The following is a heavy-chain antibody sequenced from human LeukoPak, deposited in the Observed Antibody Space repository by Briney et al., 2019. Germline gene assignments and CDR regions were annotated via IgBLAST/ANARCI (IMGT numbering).Heavy chain of an antibody. V-gene: IGHV3-33*01. CDR3: ARGVDYYENSGTIDY. D-gene: IGHD3-22*01. J-gene: IGHJ4*02. Sequence: GGSLRLSCTASGFTFSDYGMHWVRQPPGKGLEWVAIIWYDGSNKTYEDSVKGRFTISRDNSKNTLYLQMNSLRAEDTAVYYCARGVDYYENSGTIDYWGQGTLVTVSS. CDR2: IWYDGSNK. CDR1: GFTFSDYG.